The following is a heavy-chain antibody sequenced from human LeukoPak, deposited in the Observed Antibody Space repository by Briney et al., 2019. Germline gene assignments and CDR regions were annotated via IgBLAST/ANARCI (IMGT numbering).Heavy chain of an antibody. J-gene: IGHJ4*02. CDR3: ARAGPGSGWYFDY. V-gene: IGHV1-18*01. CDR1: GYDFTSVG. CDR2: ISPYNGNT. D-gene: IGHD6-19*01. Sequence: ASVKVSCKASGYDFTSVGITWVRRAPGQGLEWMGWISPYNGNTRYAQKFQGRVAMTTDTSTTTAYMELRGLRFNDTAVYYCARAGPGSGWYFDYWGQGTLVAVSS.